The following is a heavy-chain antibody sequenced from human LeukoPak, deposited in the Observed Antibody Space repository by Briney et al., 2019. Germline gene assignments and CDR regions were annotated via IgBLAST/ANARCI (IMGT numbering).Heavy chain of an antibody. J-gene: IGHJ6*03. CDR1: GGSISNYY. Sequence: SETLSLTCTVSGGSISNYYWSWIRQPPGKGLEWIGYIHYSGSTSYNPSLKSRVTISVDTSKNQFSLKLRFVTPADTAVFYCARTTEGYCSGGNCYYYYCYMDVWGKGTTVTVSS. CDR3: ARTTEGYCSGGNCYYYYCYMDV. CDR2: IHYSGST. D-gene: IGHD2-15*01. V-gene: IGHV4-59*01.